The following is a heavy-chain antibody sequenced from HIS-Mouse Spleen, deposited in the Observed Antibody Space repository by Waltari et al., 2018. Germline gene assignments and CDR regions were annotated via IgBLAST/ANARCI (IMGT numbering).Heavy chain of an antibody. CDR2: IYWDDDK. D-gene: IGHD6-13*01. CDR1: GFSLSTSGVG. V-gene: IGHV2-5*02. CDR3: AHRQRIAAAGIGLDY. J-gene: IGHJ4*02. Sequence: QITLKESGPTLVKPTQTLTLTCTFSGFSLSTSGVGVGWIRQPPGKALEWLALIYWDDDKRYSPSLKSRLTITKDTSKNQVFLTMTNMDPVDTATYYCAHRQRIAAAGIGLDYWGQGTLVTVSS.